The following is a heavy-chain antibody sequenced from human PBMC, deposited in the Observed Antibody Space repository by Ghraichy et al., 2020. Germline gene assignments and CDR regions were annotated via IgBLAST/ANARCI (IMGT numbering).Heavy chain of an antibody. Sequence: SETLSLTCTVSGGSISSYYWSWIRQPPGKGLEWIGYIYYSGSTNYNPSLKSRVTISVDTSKNQFSLKLSSVTAADTAVYYCARAQVYYDFWSGYYITDAFDIWGQGTMVTVSS. D-gene: IGHD3-3*01. V-gene: IGHV4-59*01. CDR1: GGSISSYY. CDR2: IYYSGST. J-gene: IGHJ3*02. CDR3: ARAQVYYDFWSGYYITDAFDI.